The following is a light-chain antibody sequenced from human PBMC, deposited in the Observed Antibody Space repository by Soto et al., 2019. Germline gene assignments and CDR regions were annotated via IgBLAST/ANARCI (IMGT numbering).Light chain of an antibody. CDR2: TNN. Sequence: QSVLTQPPSASGTPGQRVTISCSGSFSNIGRDYVYWYQQFPGTAPKLLIYTNNQRPSGVPDRFSGSKSGTSASLAISGLRSGDEADYYCAAWVDTLSAWVFGGGTKLTVL. CDR1: FSNIGRDY. CDR3: AAWVDTLSAWV. J-gene: IGLJ3*02. V-gene: IGLV1-47*02.